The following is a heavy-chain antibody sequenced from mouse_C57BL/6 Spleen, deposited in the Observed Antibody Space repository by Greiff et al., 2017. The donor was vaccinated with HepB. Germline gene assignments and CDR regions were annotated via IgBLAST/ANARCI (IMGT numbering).Heavy chain of an antibody. D-gene: IGHD1-1*01. CDR1: GYTFTSYW. V-gene: IGHV1-55*01. Sequence: VQLQQSGAELVKPGASVKMSCKASGYTFTSYWITWVKQRPGQGLEWIGDIYPGSGSTNYNEKFKSKATLTVDTSSSTAYMQLSSLTSEDSAVYYCATLNLLLRSYYAMDYWGQGTSVTVSS. CDR2: IYPGSGST. J-gene: IGHJ4*01. CDR3: ATLNLLLRSYYAMDY.